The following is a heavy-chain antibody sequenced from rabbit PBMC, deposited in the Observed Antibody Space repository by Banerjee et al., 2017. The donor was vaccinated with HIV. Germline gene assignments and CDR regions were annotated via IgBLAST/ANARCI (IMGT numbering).Heavy chain of an antibody. CDR3: ARDGVGAYNSATFNL. CDR2: INTSSGNT. CDR1: GFSFSSSWY. Sequence: QEQLVESGGGLVQPEGSLTLTCTASGFSFSSSWYMCWVRQAPGKGLEWIGCINTSSGNTVYASWAKGRFTISKTSSTTVTLQMTSLTAADTATYFCARDGVGAYNSATFNLWGPGTLVTVS. J-gene: IGHJ4*01. V-gene: IGHV1S45*01. D-gene: IGHD4-1*01.